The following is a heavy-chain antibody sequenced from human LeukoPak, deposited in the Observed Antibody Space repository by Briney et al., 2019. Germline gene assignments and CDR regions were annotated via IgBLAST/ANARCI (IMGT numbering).Heavy chain of an antibody. Sequence: PSETLSLTCAVYGGSFRGYYWSWIRQPPGEGREWIGEINHRGSTNYNPSLKSRVTISVDTSKNQFSLTLSSVTPSYTAVYYCARVPTTVTTLHYYYYGMDVWGQGTTVTVSS. J-gene: IGHJ6*02. V-gene: IGHV4-34*01. D-gene: IGHD4-17*01. CDR3: ARVPTTVTTLHYYYYGMDV. CDR2: INHRGST. CDR1: GGSFRGYY.